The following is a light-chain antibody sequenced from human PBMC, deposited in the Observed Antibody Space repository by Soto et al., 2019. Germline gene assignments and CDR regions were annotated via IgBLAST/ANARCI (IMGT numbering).Light chain of an antibody. CDR2: YDD. J-gene: IGLJ3*02. CDR3: ATWDDTLDIPV. V-gene: IGLV1-36*01. CDR1: SSNIGDNA. Sequence: QSVLTQPTSVSESPGQRVTISCSGSSSNIGDNAVNWYQQFPGKAPKLLIYYDDQLPSGVSDRFSGSKSGTSASLAISGLQFEDEADYYCATWDDTLDIPVFGGGTKLTVL.